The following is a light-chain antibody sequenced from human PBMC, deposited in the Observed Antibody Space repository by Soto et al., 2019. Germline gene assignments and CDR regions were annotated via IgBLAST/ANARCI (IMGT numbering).Light chain of an antibody. V-gene: IGLV2-14*01. CDR2: EVS. Sequence: QSVLTQPASVSGSPGKSITISCTGTSSDVGGYNLVSWYQQHPGKAPKLMIYEVSNRPSGVSNRFSGSKSGNTASLTISGLQAEDEADYYCSSYTSSDTLVFGGGTKVTVL. J-gene: IGLJ3*02. CDR3: SSYTSSDTLV. CDR1: SSDVGGYNL.